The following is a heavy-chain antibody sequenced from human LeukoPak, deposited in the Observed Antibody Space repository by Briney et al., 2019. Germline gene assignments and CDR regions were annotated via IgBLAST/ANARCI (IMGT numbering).Heavy chain of an antibody. D-gene: IGHD3-22*01. CDR3: ARDVLYYYDSSGYYDY. V-gene: IGHV1-46*01. CDR2: INPSGGST. Sequence: ASVKVSCKASGYTFTSYYMHWVRQAPGQGLEWMGIINPSGGSTSYAQKFEGRVTMTRDTSTSTVYMELSSLRSEDTAVYYCARDVLYYYDSSGYYDYWGQGTLVTVSS. CDR1: GYTFTSYY. J-gene: IGHJ4*02.